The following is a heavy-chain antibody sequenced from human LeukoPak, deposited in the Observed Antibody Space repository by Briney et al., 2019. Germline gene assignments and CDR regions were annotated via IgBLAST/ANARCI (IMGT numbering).Heavy chain of an antibody. D-gene: IGHD3-22*01. CDR1: GGSISSYY. Sequence: PSETLSLTCTVSGGSISSYYWSWIRQPPGKGLEWIGYIYYSGSTNYNPSLKSRVTISVDTSKNQFSLKLSSVTAADTAVYYCASENYYDSSGYYYFDNGGQGTLVTVSS. CDR2: IYYSGST. J-gene: IGHJ4*02. CDR3: ASENYYDSSGYYYFDN. V-gene: IGHV4-59*01.